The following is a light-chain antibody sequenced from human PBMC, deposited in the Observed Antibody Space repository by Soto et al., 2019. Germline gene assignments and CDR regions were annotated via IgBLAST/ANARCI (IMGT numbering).Light chain of an antibody. J-gene: IGKJ2*01. V-gene: IGKV2-28*01. Sequence: DIVMTQSPLSLPVIPGEAASISCRSGQSLLHSNGYNYLDWYLQKPGQSPQLLIYLSSHRASGVPDRFSGGGSGTDYTLKISRVEAEDVGVYYCMQALHTPYAFGRGTKLEIK. CDR2: LSS. CDR3: MQALHTPYA. CDR1: QSLLHSNGYNY.